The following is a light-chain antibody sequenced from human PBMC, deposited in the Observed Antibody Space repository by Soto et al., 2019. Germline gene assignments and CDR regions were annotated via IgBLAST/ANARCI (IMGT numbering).Light chain of an antibody. CDR2: DAS. Sequence: EIVFTQSPPPPSFSPGEKATPSFRASQSVSSYLAWYQQKPGQAPRLLIYDASNRATGIPARFSGSGSGTDFTLTISSLEPEDFAVYYCQQRSNWPPGRTFGQGTKVDIK. CDR1: QSVSSY. CDR3: QQRSNWPPGRT. V-gene: IGKV3-11*01. J-gene: IGKJ1*01.